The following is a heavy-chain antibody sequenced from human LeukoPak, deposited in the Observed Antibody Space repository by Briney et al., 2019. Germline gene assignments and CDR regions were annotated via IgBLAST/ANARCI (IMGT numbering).Heavy chain of an antibody. CDR3: ARDKPSAGFDFDWLLPEYYYYYGMDV. CDR2: ISSSSSYI. J-gene: IGHJ6*02. V-gene: IGHV3-21*01. Sequence: GGSLRLSCAASGFTFSSYSMNWVRQAPGKGLEWVSSISSSSSYIYYADSVKGRFTISRDNAKNSLYLQMNSLRAEDTAVYYCARDKPSAGFDFDWLLPEYYYYYGMDVWGQGTTVTVSS. D-gene: IGHD3-9*01. CDR1: GFTFSSYS.